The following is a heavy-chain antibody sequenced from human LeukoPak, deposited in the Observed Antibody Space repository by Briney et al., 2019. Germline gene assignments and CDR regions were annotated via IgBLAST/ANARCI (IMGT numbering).Heavy chain of an antibody. CDR1: GGSFSGYY. CDR3: ARGDTAMVRYYYYGMDV. V-gene: IGHV4-34*01. Sequence: SETLSLTCAVYGGSFSGYYWSWIRQPPGKGLEWIGEINHSGSTNYNPSLKSRVTMSVDTSKNQFSLKLSSVTAADTAVYHCARGDTAMVRYYYYGMDVWGQGTTVTVSS. J-gene: IGHJ6*02. D-gene: IGHD5-18*01. CDR2: INHSGST.